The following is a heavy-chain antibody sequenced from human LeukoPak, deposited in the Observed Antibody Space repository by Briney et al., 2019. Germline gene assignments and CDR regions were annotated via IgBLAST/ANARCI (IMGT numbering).Heavy chain of an antibody. Sequence: PGRSLRLSCAASGFTFSTYGMHWVRQAPGKGLQWVAVIWYDGSNKQYAESVKGRFTISRDNSKNTLYLQMNSLRAEDTAVYYCARSRYCSSTSCYGFLDYWGQGTLVTVSS. J-gene: IGHJ4*02. CDR2: IWYDGSNK. CDR3: ARSRYCSSTSCYGFLDY. D-gene: IGHD2-2*01. V-gene: IGHV3-33*01. CDR1: GFTFSTYG.